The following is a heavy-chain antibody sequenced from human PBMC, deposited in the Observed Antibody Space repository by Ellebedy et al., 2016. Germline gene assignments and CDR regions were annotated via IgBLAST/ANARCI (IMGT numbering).Heavy chain of an antibody. V-gene: IGHV4-30-2*05. CDR2: IYHSGST. J-gene: IGHJ4*02. Sequence: SETLSLTXAVSGGSISSGGYSWSWIRQPPGKGLEWIGYIYHSGSTYYNPSLKSRVTISVDTSKNQFSLKLSSVTAADTAVYYCARYGSGSYLDYWGQGTLVTVSS. D-gene: IGHD3-10*01. CDR3: ARYGSGSYLDY. CDR1: GGSISSGGYS.